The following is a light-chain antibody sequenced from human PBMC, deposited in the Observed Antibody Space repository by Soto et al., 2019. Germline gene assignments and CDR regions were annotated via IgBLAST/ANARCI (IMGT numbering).Light chain of an antibody. V-gene: IGKV3-11*01. Sequence: EIVLTQSQATLSSYPGDSVALSCRASQYINTRLAWYQHRPGQAPRLLIYQTSIRAAGIPARFSASGSGTDFTLTISDVQPEDFALYYCHQRQSWPRTFGQGTKVDIK. CDR2: QTS. CDR1: QYINTR. J-gene: IGKJ1*01. CDR3: HQRQSWPRT.